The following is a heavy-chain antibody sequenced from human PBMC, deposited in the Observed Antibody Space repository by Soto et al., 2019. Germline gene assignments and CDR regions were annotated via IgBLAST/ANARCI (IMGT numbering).Heavy chain of an antibody. CDR2: IGGPGTDT. J-gene: IGHJ4*02. Sequence: PGWSLRLSCAASGFIFRNYAMSWVRQPPGKGLEWVSGIGGPGTDTYYADSVRGRFTVSRDNSESTLFLQMNSLRVEDTAVYYCAIAPPDRAGYFLDKWGQGSLVTVSS. CDR1: GFIFRNYA. D-gene: IGHD5-12*01. CDR3: AIAPPDRAGYFLDK. V-gene: IGHV3-23*01.